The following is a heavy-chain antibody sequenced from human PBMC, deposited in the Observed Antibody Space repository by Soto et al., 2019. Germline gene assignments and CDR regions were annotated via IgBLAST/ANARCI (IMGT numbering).Heavy chain of an antibody. J-gene: IGHJ4*01. CDR2: TYYRSKWYY. D-gene: IGHD1-26*01. CDR3: ARGEQYSGRIFDY. Sequence: SQTLSLTCAVTGDIVSSNSAGWSWVRQAPSRGLEWLGRTYYRSKWYYEYAVSVRGRITINPDTSKNQYSLQLDSVTPEDTAVYFCARGEQYSGRIFDYWGQGTLVTSPQ. CDR1: GDIVSSNSAG. V-gene: IGHV6-1*01.